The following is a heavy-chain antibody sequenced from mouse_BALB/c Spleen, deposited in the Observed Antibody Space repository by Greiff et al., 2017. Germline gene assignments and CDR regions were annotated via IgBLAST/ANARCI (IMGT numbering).Heavy chain of an antibody. J-gene: IGHJ4*01. D-gene: IGHD2-1*01. Sequence: EVQLVESGGGLVQPGGSLKLSCAASGFTFSSYTMSWVRQTPEKRLEWVAYISNGGGSTYYPDTVKGRFTISRDNAKNTLYLQMSSLKSEDTAMYYCARHQGNYDYYAMDYWGQGTSVTVSS. CDR1: GFTFSSYT. CDR3: ARHQGNYDYYAMDY. CDR2: ISNGGGST. V-gene: IGHV5-12-2*01.